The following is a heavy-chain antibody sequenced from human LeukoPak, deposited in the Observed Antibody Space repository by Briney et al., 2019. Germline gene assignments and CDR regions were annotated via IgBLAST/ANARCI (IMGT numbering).Heavy chain of an antibody. CDR2: ISSSADST. CDR1: GFTFSSYA. CDR3: AKPLEKYTYGGNFDY. J-gene: IGHJ4*02. Sequence: GGSLRLSCEASGFTFSSYAMSWVRQAPGKGLAWVSVISSSADSTYYAASVKGRFTISRDNSKNTLFLQMNSLRAEDTAVYYCAKPLEKYTYGGNFDYWGQGILVTVSS. D-gene: IGHD4-23*01. V-gene: IGHV3-23*01.